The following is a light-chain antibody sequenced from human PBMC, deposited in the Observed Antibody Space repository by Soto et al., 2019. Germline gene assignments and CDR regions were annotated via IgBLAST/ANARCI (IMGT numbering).Light chain of an antibody. J-gene: IGLJ1*01. V-gene: IGLV2-14*03. CDR2: DVS. CDR3: TSYTRSSTYV. Sequence: QPALTQPASVSVSPGQSITISCTGTVSDVGGYASVSWYQQHPGKAPKLMIYDVSDRPSGVSNRFSGSKSGNTASLTISGLQAEDEADYYCTSYTRSSTYVFGTGTKVTVL. CDR1: VSDVGGYAS.